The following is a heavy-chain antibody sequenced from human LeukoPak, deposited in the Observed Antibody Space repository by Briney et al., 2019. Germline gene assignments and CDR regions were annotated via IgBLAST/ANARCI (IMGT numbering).Heavy chain of an antibody. Sequence: PSETLSLTCTVSGGSISSYYWSWIRQPPGKGLEWIGYIYYSGSTNYNPSLKSRVTISVDTSKNQFSLKLSSVTAADTAVYYCARDIGLRGGFDYWGQGTLVTVSS. J-gene: IGHJ4*02. D-gene: IGHD4-17*01. CDR2: IYYSGST. CDR3: ARDIGLRGGFDY. CDR1: GGSISSYY. V-gene: IGHV4-59*01.